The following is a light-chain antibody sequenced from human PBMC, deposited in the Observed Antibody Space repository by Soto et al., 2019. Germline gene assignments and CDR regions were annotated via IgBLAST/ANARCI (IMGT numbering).Light chain of an antibody. Sequence: IVFTQSPGTLSLSQGERATLSCRASQSVSSSYLAWYQQKPGQAPRLLIYGASSRATGIPDRFSGSGSGTDFTLTISRLEPEDFAVYYCQQYGSSPRTFGQGTKV. CDR3: QQYGSSPRT. CDR2: GAS. CDR1: QSVSSSY. V-gene: IGKV3-20*01. J-gene: IGKJ1*01.